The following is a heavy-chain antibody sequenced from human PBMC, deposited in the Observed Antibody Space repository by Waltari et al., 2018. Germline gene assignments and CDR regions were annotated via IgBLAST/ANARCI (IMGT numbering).Heavy chain of an antibody. Sequence: QVQLVQSGAEVKKPGASVKVSCKASGSTFTGYYMHWVRQHPGQGPWWMGWINPNSGGTNYAQKFQGRVTMTRDTSISTAYMELSRLRSDDTAVYYCARETDNLSVQLDRVGDAFDIWGQGTMVTVSS. D-gene: IGHD1-1*01. CDR2: INPNSGGT. CDR3: ARETDNLSVQLDRVGDAFDI. J-gene: IGHJ3*02. CDR1: GSTFTGYY. V-gene: IGHV1-2*02.